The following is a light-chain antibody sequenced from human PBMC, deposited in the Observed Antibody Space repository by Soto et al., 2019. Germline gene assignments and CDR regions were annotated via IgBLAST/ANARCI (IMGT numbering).Light chain of an antibody. Sequence: QSALTQPASVSGSLGKSITISCTGTSSDVGSYKSVSWYQNHPGKAPKLMIYEGSKRPSGVSNRFSGSNSGNTASLTISVLQAEDEADYYCCSYAGTRIPTFGGGTKLTVL. V-gene: IGLV2-23*01. J-gene: IGLJ3*02. CDR2: EGS. CDR1: SSDVGSYKS. CDR3: CSYAGTRIPT.